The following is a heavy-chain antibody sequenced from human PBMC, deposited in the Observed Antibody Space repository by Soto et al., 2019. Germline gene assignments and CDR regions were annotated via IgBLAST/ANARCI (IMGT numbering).Heavy chain of an antibody. Sequence: GSLRLSCAASGFTFSSYSMNWVRQAPGKGLEWVSYISSSSSTIYYADSVKGRFTISRDNAKNSLYLQMNSLRDEDTAVYYCARASSYYDSSGYYSKYYFDYWGQGTLVTVSS. D-gene: IGHD3-22*01. CDR3: ARASSYYDSSGYYSKYYFDY. V-gene: IGHV3-48*02. CDR1: GFTFSSYS. CDR2: ISSSSSTI. J-gene: IGHJ4*02.